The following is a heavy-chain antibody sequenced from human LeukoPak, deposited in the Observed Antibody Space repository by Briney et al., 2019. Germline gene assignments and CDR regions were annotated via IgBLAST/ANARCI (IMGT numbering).Heavy chain of an antibody. V-gene: IGHV1-24*01. CDR2: FDPEDGET. CDR3: ATGRITMARGVIKYDY. D-gene: IGHD3-10*01. J-gene: IGHJ4*02. CDR1: GYTLTELS. Sequence: ASVKVSCKVSGYTLTELSMHWVRQAPGKGLEWMGGFDPEDGETIYAQKFQGRVTMTEDTSTDTAYMELSSLRSEDTAVYYCATGRITMARGVIKYDYWGQGTLVTVSS.